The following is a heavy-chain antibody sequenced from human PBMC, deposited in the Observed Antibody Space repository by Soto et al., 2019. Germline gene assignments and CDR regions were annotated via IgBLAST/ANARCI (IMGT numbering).Heavy chain of an antibody. Sequence: PGESLKISCKGSGYSFTSYWIGWVRQMPGKGLEWMGIIYPGDSDTRYNPSFQCQVTISADKSISTAYLQWSSLKASDTAMYYCARHYYDILTGHPGVYYYYGMDVWGQGTTVTVSS. D-gene: IGHD3-9*01. CDR2: IYPGDSDT. CDR1: GYSFTSYW. J-gene: IGHJ6*02. CDR3: ARHYYDILTGHPGVYYYYGMDV. V-gene: IGHV5-51*01.